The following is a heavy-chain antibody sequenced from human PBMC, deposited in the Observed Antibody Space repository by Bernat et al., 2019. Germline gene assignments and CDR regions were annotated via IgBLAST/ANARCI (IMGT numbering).Heavy chain of an antibody. CDR2: IYYSGST. CDR1: RGSISSGGYY. Sequence: NLLLPRPLARGSISSGGYYWSWIRQHPGKGLEWIGYIYYSGSTYYNPSLKSRVTISVDTSKNQFSLKLSSVTAADTAVYYCARTPHYYDSSGPGGYFDLWGR. D-gene: IGHD3-22*01. V-gene: IGHV4-31*03. CDR3: ARTPHYYDSSGPGGYFDL. J-gene: IGHJ2*01.